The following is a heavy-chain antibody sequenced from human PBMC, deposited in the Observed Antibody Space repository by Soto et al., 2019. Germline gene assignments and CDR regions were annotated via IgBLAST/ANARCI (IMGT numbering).Heavy chain of an antibody. CDR1: GFTFSSYG. V-gene: IGHV3-30*03. Sequence: GGSLRLSCAASGFTFSSYGMHWVRQAPGKGLEWVAVISYDGSNKYYADSVKGRFTISRDNSKNTLFLQMNSLRGEDTAVYYCARSRDYGDPNDAFDIWGQGTMVTVSS. CDR3: ARSRDYGDPNDAFDI. J-gene: IGHJ3*02. D-gene: IGHD4-17*01. CDR2: ISYDGSNK.